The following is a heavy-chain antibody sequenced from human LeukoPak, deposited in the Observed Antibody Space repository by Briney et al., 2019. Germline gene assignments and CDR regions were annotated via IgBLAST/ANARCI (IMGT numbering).Heavy chain of an antibody. V-gene: IGHV3-30*02. CDR2: IRYDGSNK. CDR3: AKVGSGGYSYGADYYYDYMDV. J-gene: IGHJ6*03. Sequence: PGGSLRLSCAASGFTFSSYGMHWVRQAPGKGLEWVAFIRYDGSNKYYADSVKGRFTISRDNSKNTLYLQMNSLRAEDTAVYYCAKVGSGGYSYGADYYYDYMDVWGKGTTVTISS. D-gene: IGHD5-18*01. CDR1: GFTFSSYG.